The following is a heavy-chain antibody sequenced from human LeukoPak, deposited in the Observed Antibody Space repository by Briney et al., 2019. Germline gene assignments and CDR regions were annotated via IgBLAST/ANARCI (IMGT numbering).Heavy chain of an antibody. V-gene: IGHV4-39*01. CDR1: GGSISSSSYY. Sequence: PSETLSLTCTVSGGSISSSSYYWAWIRQPPGKGLEWIGSMYYSGNTYYNPSLKSRVTLSADTSKNQFSMQLSSVTAADTAVYYCGRCSSGSYNWFDPWGQGTLVTVSS. CDR3: GRCSSGSYNWFDP. D-gene: IGHD1-26*01. CDR2: MYYSGNT. J-gene: IGHJ5*02.